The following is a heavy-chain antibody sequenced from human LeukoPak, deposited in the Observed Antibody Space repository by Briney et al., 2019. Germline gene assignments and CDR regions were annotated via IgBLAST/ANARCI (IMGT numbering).Heavy chain of an antibody. Sequence: SETLSLTCAVSGGSISSGGYSWSWIRQPPGKGLEWIGYIYHSGSTYYNPSLKSRVTISVDRSKNQFSLKLSSVTAADTAVYYCARESRSGSYSYGFDPWGQGTLVTVSS. V-gene: IGHV4-30-2*01. CDR2: IYHSGST. CDR3: ARESRSGSYSYGFDP. J-gene: IGHJ5*02. CDR1: GGSISSGGYS. D-gene: IGHD1-26*01.